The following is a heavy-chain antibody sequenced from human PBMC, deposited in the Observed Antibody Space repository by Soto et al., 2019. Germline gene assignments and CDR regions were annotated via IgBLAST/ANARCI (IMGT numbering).Heavy chain of an antibody. Sequence: SETLSLTCTVSGDSISSSSYYRGWIRQPPGKGLEWIGNIYYSGSTYYNPSLKSRVAISVDTSKNQFSLKLSSVTAADTALYYCARSNSGYYKCFDPWGQGTLVTVSS. J-gene: IGHJ5*02. CDR3: ARSNSGYYKCFDP. CDR1: GDSISSSSYY. CDR2: IYYSGST. D-gene: IGHD3-3*01. V-gene: IGHV4-39*01.